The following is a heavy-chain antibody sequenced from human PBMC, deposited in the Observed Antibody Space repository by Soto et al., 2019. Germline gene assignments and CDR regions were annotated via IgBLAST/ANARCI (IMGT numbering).Heavy chain of an antibody. D-gene: IGHD2-15*01. V-gene: IGHV3-48*01. CDR1: GFTFSSYS. Sequence: LRLSCAASGFTFSSYSMNWVRQAPGKGLEWVSYISSSSSTIYYADSVKGRFTISRDNAKNSLYLQMNSLRAEDTAVYYCAKDLRVAQPRRAFDIWGQGTMVTVSS. CDR2: ISSSSSTI. CDR3: AKDLRVAQPRRAFDI. J-gene: IGHJ3*02.